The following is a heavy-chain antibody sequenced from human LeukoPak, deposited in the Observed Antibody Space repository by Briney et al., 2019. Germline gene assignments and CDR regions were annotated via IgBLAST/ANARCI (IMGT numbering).Heavy chain of an antibody. V-gene: IGHV4-30-4*01. J-gene: IGHJ4*02. CDR1: GASISSGDYY. D-gene: IGHD3-22*01. Sequence: SEALSLTCTVSGASISSGDYYWSWIRQPPGKGLECIGHIYYSGSTYYNPSLKSRVTISVDTSKNQFSLKLSSVTAADTAVYYCARGRGVPYYYDSSGYYPADYWGQGTLVTVSS. CDR3: ARGRGVPYYYDSSGYYPADY. CDR2: IYYSGST.